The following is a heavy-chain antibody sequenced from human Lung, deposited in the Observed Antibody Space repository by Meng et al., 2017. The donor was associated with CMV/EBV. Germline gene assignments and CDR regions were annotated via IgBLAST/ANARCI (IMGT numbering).Heavy chain of an antibody. CDR2: FYSGGST. V-gene: IGHV3-66*02. J-gene: IGHJ6*02. Sequence: GGSLCPSCAPSGLTVSNNYLTWVRQAPGKGLEWVSVFYSGGSTYYADSVKGRFTVSRDNSKNTLYLQMNSLRVEDTGIYYCARDMYWDQSYHGMDVWGRGTXVTVYS. CDR1: GLTVSNNY. CDR3: ARDMYWDQSYHGMDV. D-gene: IGHD1-26*01.